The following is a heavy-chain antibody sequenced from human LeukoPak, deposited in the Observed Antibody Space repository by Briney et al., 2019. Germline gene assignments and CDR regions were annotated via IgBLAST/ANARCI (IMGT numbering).Heavy chain of an antibody. Sequence: ASVKVSCKGSGFAITNYAITWVRQAPGQGLEWMGWINTYNGNTNYAQNLQGRVTLTTDTSTSTAYMELRSLTSDDTAAYYCARAYYGSGTYLRMDVWGQGTTVTVSS. CDR2: INTYNGNT. CDR3: ARAYYGSGTYLRMDV. V-gene: IGHV1-18*01. D-gene: IGHD3-10*01. J-gene: IGHJ6*02. CDR1: GFAITNYA.